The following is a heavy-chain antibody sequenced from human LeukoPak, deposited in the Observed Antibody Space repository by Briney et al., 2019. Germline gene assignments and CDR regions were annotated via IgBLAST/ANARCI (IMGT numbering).Heavy chain of an antibody. CDR2: INHSGST. V-gene: IGHV4-34*01. CDR1: GGSFSGYY. CDR3: ARASLLDIVATYSSSRSGFAFDI. J-gene: IGHJ3*02. Sequence: SETLSLTCAVYGGSFSGYYWTWNRQPPGKGLEWIGEINHSGSTNYNPSLKSRVTISVDTSKNQFSLKLSSATAADTAVYYCARASLLDIVATYSSSRSGFAFDIWGQGTMVTVSS. D-gene: IGHD5-12*01.